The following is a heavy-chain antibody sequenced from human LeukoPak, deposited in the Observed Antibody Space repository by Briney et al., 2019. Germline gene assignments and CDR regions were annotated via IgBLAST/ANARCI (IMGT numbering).Heavy chain of an antibody. CDR1: GGSTSSYY. CDR3: AARPARYYGSGSHAFDY. J-gene: IGHJ4*02. V-gene: IGHV4-59*01. D-gene: IGHD3-10*01. CDR2: IYYSGST. Sequence: KTSETLSLTCTVSGGSTSSYYWSWIRQPPGKGLEWIGYIYYSGSTNYNPSLKSRVTISVDTSKNQFSLKLSSATAADTAVYYCAARPARYYGSGSHAFDYWGQGTLVTVSS.